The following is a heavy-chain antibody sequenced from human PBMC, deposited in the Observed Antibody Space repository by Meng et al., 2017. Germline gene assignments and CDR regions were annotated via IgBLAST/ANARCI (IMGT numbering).Heavy chain of an antibody. CDR3: ARSPSGSGYYLDY. D-gene: IGHD3-22*01. Sequence: SQTLSLTCAVYGGSFSGYYWSWIRQPPGKGLEWIGEINHSGSTNYNPSLKSRVTISVDTSKNQFSLKLSSVTAADTAVYYCARSPSGSGYYLDYWAQGTLVPSPQ. CDR1: GGSFSGYY. J-gene: IGHJ4*02. V-gene: IGHV4-34*01. CDR2: INHSGST.